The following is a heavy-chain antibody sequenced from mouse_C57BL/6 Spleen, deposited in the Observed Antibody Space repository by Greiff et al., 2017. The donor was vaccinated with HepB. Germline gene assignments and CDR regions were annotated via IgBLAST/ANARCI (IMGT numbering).Heavy chain of an antibody. V-gene: IGHV1-50*01. Sequence: VQLQQSGAELVKPGASVKLSCKASGYTFTSYWMQWVKQRPGQGLEWIGEIDPSDSYTNYNQKFKGKATLTVDTSSSTAYMQPSSLTSEDAAVYYCARRWDGGFAYWGQGTLVTVSA. CDR1: GYTFTSYW. CDR2: IDPSDSYT. J-gene: IGHJ3*01. CDR3: ARRWDGGFAY. D-gene: IGHD4-1*01.